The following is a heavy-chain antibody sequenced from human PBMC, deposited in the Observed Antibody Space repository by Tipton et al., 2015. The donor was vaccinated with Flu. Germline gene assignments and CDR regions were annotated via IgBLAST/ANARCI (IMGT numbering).Heavy chain of an antibody. CDR1: GFPFDNAW. Sequence: SLRLSCVASGFPFDNAWMTWVRQPPGKGLEYVGRIRKKADGGTAEYGAPGKGRFTISRDDSKNTLYLQMNSLETEDTAVYYCVSLYFSGGWGQGTLVTVSS. D-gene: IGHD2-8*01. J-gene: IGHJ4*02. CDR2: IRKKADGGTA. V-gene: IGHV3-15*01. CDR3: VSLYFSGG.